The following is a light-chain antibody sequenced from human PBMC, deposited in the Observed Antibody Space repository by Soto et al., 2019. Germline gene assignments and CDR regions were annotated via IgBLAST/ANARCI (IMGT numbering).Light chain of an antibody. CDR1: QSIGLA. V-gene: IGKV3-11*01. CDR3: QQFDDSVT. Sequence: EIVFTQCPASLYLSPGERATLCCRASQSIGLAIAWYQHKPGQAPRLLIFGASDRATGTPDRFSGSASGTDSTLTISRLEPEDSAVYYCQQFDDSVTFGQGTRLEIK. CDR2: GAS. J-gene: IGKJ5*01.